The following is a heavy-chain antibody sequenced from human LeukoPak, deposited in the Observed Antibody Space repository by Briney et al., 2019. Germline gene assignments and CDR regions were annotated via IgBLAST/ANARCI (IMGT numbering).Heavy chain of an antibody. J-gene: IGHJ4*02. CDR1: GYTFTGYY. D-gene: IGHD6-13*01. CDR2: INPNSGGT. CDR3: ARERIAAAATSADY. V-gene: IGHV1-2*02. Sequence: ASVKLSCKASGYTFTGYYMHWVRQAPGQGLEWMGWINPNSGGTNYAQKFQGRVTMTRDTSISTAYMELSRLRSDDTAVYYCARERIAAAATSADYWGQGTLVTVSS.